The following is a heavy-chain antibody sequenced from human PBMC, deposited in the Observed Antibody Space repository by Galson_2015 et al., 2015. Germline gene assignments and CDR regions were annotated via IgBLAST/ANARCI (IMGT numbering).Heavy chain of an antibody. CDR1: GYTFTSYA. CDR2: INAGNGNT. CDR3: ARVYVVGARWSGVYGMDV. D-gene: IGHD1-26*01. Sequence: SVKVSCKASGYTFTSYAMHWVRQAPGQRLEWMGWINAGNGNTKYSQKFQGRVTITRDTSASTAYMELSSLRSEDTAVYYCARVYVVGARWSGVYGMDVWGQGTTVTVSS. V-gene: IGHV1-3*01. J-gene: IGHJ6*02.